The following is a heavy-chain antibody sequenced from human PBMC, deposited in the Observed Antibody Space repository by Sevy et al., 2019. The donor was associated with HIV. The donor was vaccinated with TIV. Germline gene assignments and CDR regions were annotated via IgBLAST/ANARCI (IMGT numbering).Heavy chain of an antibody. D-gene: IGHD6-19*01. CDR2: IRFDGSTQ. Sequence: GGSLRLSCAASGFTFSSSGMHWVRQAPGKGLEWVAFIRFDGSTQYYVDSVKGRFTISRDNSKNRVFLQMNSLRAEDTAVYYCVKDYIAVADLFDYWGQGTLVTVSS. V-gene: IGHV3-30*02. CDR1: GFTFSSSG. CDR3: VKDYIAVADLFDY. J-gene: IGHJ4*02.